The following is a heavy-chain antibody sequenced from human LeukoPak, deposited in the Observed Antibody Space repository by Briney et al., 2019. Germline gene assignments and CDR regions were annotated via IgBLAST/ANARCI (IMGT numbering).Heavy chain of an antibody. D-gene: IGHD5-12*01. V-gene: IGHV4-34*01. CDR3: ARGWARSRNDY. Sequence: SETLSLTCAAYGCSVSSYYWSWVRQPPGKGLEWIGEINHSGSTNYNPSPKSRVTISVDTSKNQFSLKLSSVTAADTAVYYCARGWARSRNDYWGQGTLVTVSS. CDR1: GCSVSSYY. CDR2: INHSGST. J-gene: IGHJ4*02.